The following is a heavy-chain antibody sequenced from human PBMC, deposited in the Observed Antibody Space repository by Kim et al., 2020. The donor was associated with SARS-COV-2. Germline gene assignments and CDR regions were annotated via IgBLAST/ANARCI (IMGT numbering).Heavy chain of an antibody. CDR1: GFTFSDYA. V-gene: IGHV3-30-3*01. D-gene: IGHD7-27*01. CDR3: VRDRTHWGSFDS. J-gene: IGHJ5*01. CDR2: ISSEGSTK. Sequence: GGSLRLSCAASGFTFSDYAMHWVRQAPGKGLEWVTIISSEGSTKYYADSVKGRFTISRDNSKNTVSLQMNNLRTDDTAVYYCVRDRTHWGSFDSWGQGTLVTVSS.